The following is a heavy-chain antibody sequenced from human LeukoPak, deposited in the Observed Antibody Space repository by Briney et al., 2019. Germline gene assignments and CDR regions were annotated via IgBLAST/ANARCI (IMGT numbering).Heavy chain of an antibody. J-gene: IGHJ4*02. D-gene: IGHD3-10*01. CDR1: GGSVSSSSYY. Sequence: SETLSLTCTVSGGSVSSSSYYWGWIRQPPGKGLEWIGSIYYSGSTYYNPSLKSRVTISVDTSKNQFSLKLSSVTAADTAVYYCATHYGSGGYYFDYWGQGTLVTVSS. V-gene: IGHV4-39*01. CDR3: ATHYGSGGYYFDY. CDR2: IYYSGST.